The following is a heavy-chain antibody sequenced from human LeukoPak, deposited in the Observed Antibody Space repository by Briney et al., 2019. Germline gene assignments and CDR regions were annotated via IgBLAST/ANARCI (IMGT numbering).Heavy chain of an antibody. J-gene: IGHJ4*02. V-gene: IGHV3-30*18. CDR1: GFTFSNYG. D-gene: IGHD6-19*01. Sequence: QTGGSVRLSCAASGFTFSNYGFHWVRQAPGKGLEWVAVLSYDGINKNYADSVKGRFTISRGNSKSTLYLQMNSLRAEDTAVYYCAKDGSRWAAVAGTRAYWGQGTLVTVSS. CDR3: AKDGSRWAAVAGTRAY. CDR2: LSYDGINK.